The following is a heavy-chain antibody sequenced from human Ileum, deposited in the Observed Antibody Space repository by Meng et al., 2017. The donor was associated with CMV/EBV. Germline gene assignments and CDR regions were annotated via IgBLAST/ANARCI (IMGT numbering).Heavy chain of an antibody. CDR2: ISSSGSSI. J-gene: IGHJ6*02. CDR1: EFTFIDYY. Sequence: GGSLRLSCAASEFTFIDYYMSWIRQAPGKGLEWVSYISSSGSSIDYGDSVKGRFTISRDNAKNSLYLEMNSLRAEDTAVYYCARYYEYVWGNYHYAYGLDVWGQGTTVTVSS. D-gene: IGHD3-16*02. V-gene: IGHV3-11*01. CDR3: ARYYEYVWGNYHYAYGLDV.